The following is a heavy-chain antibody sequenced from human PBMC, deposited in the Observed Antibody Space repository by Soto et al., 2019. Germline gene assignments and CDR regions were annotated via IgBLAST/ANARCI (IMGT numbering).Heavy chain of an antibody. CDR1: GSTFSTYD. J-gene: IGHJ4*02. Sequence: QVQLVQSGAEVKKPGDSVKVSCKASGSTFSTYDISCVRQAPGQGLEWMGWMDPKSGATDYAQKFQGRVTMTSNTSINTAYMELRSLRSDDTAVYYCATWSGPSATFDYWGQGSLVAVSS. D-gene: IGHD3-3*01. V-gene: IGHV1-8*01. CDR3: ATWSGPSATFDY. CDR2: MDPKSGAT.